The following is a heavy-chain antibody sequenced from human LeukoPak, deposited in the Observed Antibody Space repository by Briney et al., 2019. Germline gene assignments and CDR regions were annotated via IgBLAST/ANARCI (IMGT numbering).Heavy chain of an antibody. J-gene: IGHJ6*03. CDR1: GYTFTSYD. V-gene: IGHV1-8*03. CDR3: ARDARSYYYYYMDV. CDR2: MNPNSGNT. Sequence: ASVKVSCKASGYTFTSYDINWVRQATGQGLEWMGWMNPNSGNTGYAQKFQGRVTITRNTSISTAYMELSSLRSEDTAVYYCARDARSYYYYYMDVWGKGTTVTVSS.